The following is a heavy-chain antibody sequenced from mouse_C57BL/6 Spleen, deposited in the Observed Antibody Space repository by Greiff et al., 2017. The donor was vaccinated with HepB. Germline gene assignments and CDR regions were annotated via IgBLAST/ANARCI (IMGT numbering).Heavy chain of an antibody. V-gene: IGHV1-15*01. CDR2: IDPETGGT. CDR1: GYTFTDYE. J-gene: IGHJ3*01. Sequence: VQLQQSGAELVRPGASVTLSCKASGYTFTDYEMHWVKQTPVHGLEWIGAIDPETGGTAYNQKFKGKAILTADKSSSTAYMGLRSLTSEDSACYYCTSYGRAWFAYWGQGTLVTVSA. CDR3: TSYGRAWFAY. D-gene: IGHD1-1*02.